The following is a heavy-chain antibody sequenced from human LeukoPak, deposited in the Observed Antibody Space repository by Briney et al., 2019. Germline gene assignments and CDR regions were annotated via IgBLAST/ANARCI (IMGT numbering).Heavy chain of an antibody. CDR3: AREGYLEWFDAFDI. Sequence: SQTLSLTCTVSGGSISSGSYYWSWIRQPAGKGLEWIGRIYTSGSTNYNPSLKSRVTISVDTSKNQFSLKLSSVTAADTAVYYCAREGYLEWFDAFDIWGQGTMVTVSS. V-gene: IGHV4-61*02. J-gene: IGHJ3*02. CDR1: GGSISSGSYY. D-gene: IGHD3-3*01. CDR2: IYTSGST.